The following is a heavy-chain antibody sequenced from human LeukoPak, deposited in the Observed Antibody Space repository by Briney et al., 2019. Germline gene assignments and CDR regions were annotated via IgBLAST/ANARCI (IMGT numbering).Heavy chain of an antibody. V-gene: IGHV4-59*01. D-gene: IGHD3-22*01. CDR2: IYYSGST. CDR3: AREGDSSGYYYYFDY. J-gene: IGHJ4*02. CDR1: GGSLSSYY. Sequence: SETLSLTCTVSGGSLSSYYWSWIRQPPGKGLEWIGYIYYSGSTNYNPSLKSRVTISVDTSKDQFSLKLSSVTAADTAVYYCAREGDSSGYYYYFDYWGQGTLVTVSS.